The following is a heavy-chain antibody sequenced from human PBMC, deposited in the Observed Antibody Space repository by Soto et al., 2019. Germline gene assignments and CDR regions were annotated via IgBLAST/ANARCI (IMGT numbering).Heavy chain of an antibody. CDR3: ARRQEATPIHYWYFDL. V-gene: IGHV4-4*02. D-gene: IGHD5-12*01. CDR1: SGSISSSNW. J-gene: IGHJ2*01. Sequence: QVQLQESGPGLVKPSGTLSLTCAVSSGSISSSNWWSWVRQPPGKGLEWIGEIYHSGSTNYNPSLKSRVTIAVDKSKNQFSLKLSSVTAADTAVYYCARRQEATPIHYWYFDLWGRGTLVTVSS. CDR2: IYHSGST.